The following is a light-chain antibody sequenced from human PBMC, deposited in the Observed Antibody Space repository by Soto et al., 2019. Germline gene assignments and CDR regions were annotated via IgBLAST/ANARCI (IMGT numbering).Light chain of an antibody. CDR2: GVS. J-gene: IGKJ4*02. CDR1: QSVTSY. V-gene: IGKV3D-15*03. CDR3: HEYWKWPPSP. Sequence: IVVKQSAAALSLSPGERATLSCRASQSVTSYLAWYQQTPGQAPRLLIYGVSNRASGIPARFSGSGSETEFTLTISILQPEDSAVYYSHEYWKWPPSPFGAGTKV.